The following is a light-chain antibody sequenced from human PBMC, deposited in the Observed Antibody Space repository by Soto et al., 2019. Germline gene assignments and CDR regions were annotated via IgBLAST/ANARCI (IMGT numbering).Light chain of an antibody. V-gene: IGKV3-11*01. J-gene: IGKJ1*01. CDR3: QHYNSYSEA. CDR2: NAF. CDR1: QSVNIY. Sequence: EIVLTQSPATLSLSPGERATLSCRASQSVNIYLAWYQQKPGQAPRLLINNAFNRATGIPARFSGSGSGTEFTLTISSLQPDDFATYYCQHYNSYSEAFGQGTKVELK.